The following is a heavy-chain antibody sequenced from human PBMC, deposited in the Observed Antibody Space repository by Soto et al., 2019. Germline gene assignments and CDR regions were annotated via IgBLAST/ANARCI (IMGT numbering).Heavy chain of an antibody. J-gene: IGHJ6*02. CDR3: ARRGESGSWSSDYYFYMDV. Sequence: QVQLVQSGAEVKKPGSSVKVSCKASGGTFSSYAISWVRQAPGQGLEWMAGMIPVFGSTHYTKKFQGRVTVNADESTSTAHLEVSSLRSEDTAVYYCARRGESGSWSSDYYFYMDVWGQGTTVIVSS. V-gene: IGHV1-69*01. CDR2: MIPVFGST. CDR1: GGTFSSYA. D-gene: IGHD6-13*01.